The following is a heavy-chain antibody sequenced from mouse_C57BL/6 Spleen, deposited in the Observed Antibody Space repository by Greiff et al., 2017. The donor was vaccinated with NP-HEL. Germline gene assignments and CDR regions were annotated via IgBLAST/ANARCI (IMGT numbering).Heavy chain of an antibody. Sequence: QVQLQQPGAELVMPGASVKLSCKASGYTFTSYWMHWVKQRPGQGLEWIGEIDPSDSYTNYNQKFKGKSTLTVDKSSSTASMQLSSLTSEDSAVYYCARRSNWYYFDYWGQGTTLTVSS. CDR2: IDPSDSYT. CDR3: ARRSNWYYFDY. V-gene: IGHV1-69*01. D-gene: IGHD2-5*01. J-gene: IGHJ2*01. CDR1: GYTFTSYW.